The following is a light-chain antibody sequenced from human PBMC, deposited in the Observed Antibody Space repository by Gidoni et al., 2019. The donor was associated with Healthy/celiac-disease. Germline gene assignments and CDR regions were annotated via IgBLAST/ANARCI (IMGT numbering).Light chain of an antibody. Sequence: IQLTQSPSSLSASVGDRVTITCRASQGISSYLAWYQQKPGKAPKLLIYAASTLQSGVPPRFSGSGSGTDFTLTISRLQPEDFATYYCQQLNSYPHTFXQXTKLEIK. CDR3: QQLNSYPHT. CDR2: AAS. V-gene: IGKV1-9*01. CDR1: QGISSY. J-gene: IGKJ2*01.